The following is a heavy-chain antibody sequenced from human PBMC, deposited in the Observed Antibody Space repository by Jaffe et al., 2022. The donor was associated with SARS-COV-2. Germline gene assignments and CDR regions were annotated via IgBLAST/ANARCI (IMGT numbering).Heavy chain of an antibody. V-gene: IGHV1-69*08. CDR2: IIPILGIA. J-gene: IGHJ4*02. CDR1: GGTFSSYT. CDR3: ARDGDRFGRLRFFAY. Sequence: QVQLVQSGAEVKKPGSSVKVSCKASGGTFSSYTISWVRQAPGQGLEWMGRIIPILGIANYAQKFQGRVTITADKSTSTAYMELSSLRSEDTAVYYCARDGDRFGRLRFFAYWGQGTLVTVSS. D-gene: IGHD5-12*01.